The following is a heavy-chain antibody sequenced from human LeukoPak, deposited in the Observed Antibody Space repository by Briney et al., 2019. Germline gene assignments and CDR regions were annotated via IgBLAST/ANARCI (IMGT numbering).Heavy chain of an antibody. CDR2: IYYSGST. Sequence: PSETLSLTCTVSGGSISRYYWSWIRQPPGKGLEWIGYIYYSGSTNYNPSLKSRVTISVDTSKNQFSLKLSSVTAADTAVYYCARHPPRNYCDSSGYFDYWGQGTLVTVSS. D-gene: IGHD3-22*01. J-gene: IGHJ4*02. CDR1: GGSISRYY. V-gene: IGHV4-59*08. CDR3: ARHPPRNYCDSSGYFDY.